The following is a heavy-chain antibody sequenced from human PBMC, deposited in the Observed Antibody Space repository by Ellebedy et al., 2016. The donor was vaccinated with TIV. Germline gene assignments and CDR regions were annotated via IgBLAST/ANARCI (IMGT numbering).Heavy chain of an antibody. J-gene: IGHJ3*02. CDR3: ARAQQMVNHDPFDI. CDR1: GFTFSDYA. CDR2: TGSDP. Sequence: GGSLRLXXAASGFTFSDYAMSWVRQAPGKGLEWVSSTGSDPHYADSVKGRFTISRDNAKNSLFLQMNSLRDEDTAVYYCARAQQMVNHDPFDIWGQGTMVTVSS. V-gene: IGHV3-69-1*01. D-gene: IGHD6-13*01.